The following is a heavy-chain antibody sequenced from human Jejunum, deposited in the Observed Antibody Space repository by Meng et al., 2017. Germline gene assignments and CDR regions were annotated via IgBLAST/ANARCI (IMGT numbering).Heavy chain of an antibody. CDR2: ISDSGSIT. J-gene: IGHJ4*02. D-gene: IGHD5/OR15-5a*01. CDR3: AKRLSTSAIYFFDY. Sequence: GESLKISCAASGFTFSNYGMSWVRQASRKGLEWVSRISDSGSITDYADSVKGRFTISRDNSANMLYLQLNNLRAEDTAVYYCAKRLSTSAIYFFDYWGQGTLVTVSS. CDR1: GFTFSNYG. V-gene: IGHV3-23*01.